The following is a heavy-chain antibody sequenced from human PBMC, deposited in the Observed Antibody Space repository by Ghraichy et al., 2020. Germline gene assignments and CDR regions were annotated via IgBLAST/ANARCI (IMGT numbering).Heavy chain of an antibody. V-gene: IGHV4-59*11. J-gene: IGHJ3*01. CDR1: GGSISSHY. CDR3: ARGSFYDDAFDF. CDR2: INNGGGT. D-gene: IGHD2-15*01. Sequence: SETLSLTCTVSGGSISSHYWNWIRQPPGKGLEYIGYINNGGGTKHNPSLKSRVTISLDTSKNQVSLRLGFVTAADTAVYYCARGSFYDDAFDFWGHGTVVTVSS.